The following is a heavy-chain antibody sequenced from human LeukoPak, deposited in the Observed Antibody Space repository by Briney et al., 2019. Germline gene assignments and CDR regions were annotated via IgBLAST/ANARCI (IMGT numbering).Heavy chain of an antibody. V-gene: IGHV1-24*01. CDR2: FDPEDGET. CDR1: GYTLTELS. J-gene: IGHJ4*02. CDR3: ARNRAGIAVAGESHFDY. Sequence: ASVKVSCKVSGYTLTELSMHWVRQAPGKGLEWMGGFDPEDGETIYAQKFQGRVTMTEDTSTDTAYMELSRLRSDDTAVYYCARNRAGIAVAGESHFDYWGQGTLVTVSS. D-gene: IGHD6-19*01.